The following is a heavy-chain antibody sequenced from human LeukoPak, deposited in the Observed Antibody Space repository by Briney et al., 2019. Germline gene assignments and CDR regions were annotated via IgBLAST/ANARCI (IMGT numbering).Heavy chain of an antibody. CDR2: ISSSGSTM. CDR3: ARDRPSITMVRVVIGALRY. J-gene: IGHJ4*02. D-gene: IGHD3-10*01. Sequence: PGGSLRLSCAASGFTFSSYWMSWVRQAPGEGLEWVSYISSSGSTMYYADSVQGRFTISRDNAKNSRYLQMNSLRADDTAVYYCARDRPSITMVRVVIGALRYWGQGTLVTVSS. V-gene: IGHV3-48*04. CDR1: GFTFSSYW.